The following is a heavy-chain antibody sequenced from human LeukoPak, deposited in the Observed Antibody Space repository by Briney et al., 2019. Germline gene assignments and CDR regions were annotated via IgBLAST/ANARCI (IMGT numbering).Heavy chain of an antibody. CDR1: GYIFTGYY. D-gene: IGHD1-26*01. V-gene: IGHV1-2*02. Sequence: ASVKVSCKASGYIFTGYYIHWVRQAPGQGLEWMGWINPNSGGTNYEQKFQGRVTMTRDTSISTGYMELRSLRSDDTGVYYCARGGSYAEYLQHWGQGTLVTVSS. J-gene: IGHJ1*01. CDR3: ARGGSYAEYLQH. CDR2: INPNSGGT.